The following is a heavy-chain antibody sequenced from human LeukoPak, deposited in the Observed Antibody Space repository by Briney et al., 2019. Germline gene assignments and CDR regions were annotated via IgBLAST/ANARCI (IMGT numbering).Heavy chain of an antibody. CDR3: ARHRLEGDTFDI. Sequence: SETLSLTCTVSGGSLNSSDHYWAWLRQPPGTGLEWIGSKYYSGDTYYSPSLKSRVTISVDTSRNKFALKLNSVTAADTAVYFCARHRLEGDTFDIWGQGTKVTVSS. D-gene: IGHD3-3*01. CDR2: KYYSGDT. J-gene: IGHJ3*02. CDR1: GGSLNSSDHY. V-gene: IGHV4-39*01.